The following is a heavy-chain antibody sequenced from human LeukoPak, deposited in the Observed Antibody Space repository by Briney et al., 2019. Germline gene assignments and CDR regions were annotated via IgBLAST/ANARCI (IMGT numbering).Heavy chain of an antibody. CDR1: GFTFSNYW. CDR2: INHSGST. J-gene: IGHJ4*02. D-gene: IGHD3-16*01. Sequence: GSLRLSCAVSGFTFSNYWMSWIRQPPGKGLEWIGEINHSGSTNYNPSLKSRVTISVDTSKDQFSLKLSSVTAAGTAVYYCARGKPRRGSVLGYWGQGTLVTVSS. V-gene: IGHV4-34*01. CDR3: ARGKPRRGSVLGY.